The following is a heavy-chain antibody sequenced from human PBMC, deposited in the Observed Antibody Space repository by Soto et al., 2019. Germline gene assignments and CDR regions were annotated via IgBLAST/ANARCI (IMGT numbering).Heavy chain of an antibody. CDR3: ARGRQLGNFDY. D-gene: IGHD6-13*01. J-gene: IGHJ4*02. Sequence: ASVKVSCKASGYTFTGYYMHWVRQAPGQGLGWMGWINPNSGGTDYAQKYQGWGTMTRDTSISTAYMELSRLRSADTAVDYWARGRQLGNFDYWGQGTLVTVSS. CDR2: INPNSGGT. V-gene: IGHV1-2*04. CDR1: GYTFTGYY.